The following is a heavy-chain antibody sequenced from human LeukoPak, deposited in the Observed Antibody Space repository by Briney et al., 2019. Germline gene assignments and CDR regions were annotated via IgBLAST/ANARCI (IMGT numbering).Heavy chain of an antibody. V-gene: IGHV1-69*13. D-gene: IGHD4-17*01. J-gene: IGHJ4*02. CDR3: ARGNKDYGDYARGLSDY. CDR2: IIPVFGTA. CDR1: GGTFSSYA. Sequence: SVKVSCKASGGTFSSYAISWVRQAPGQGLEWMGGIIPVFGTANYAQKFQGRVTITADESTSTAYMELSSLRSEDTAVYYCARGNKDYGDYARGLSDYWGQGTLVTVSS.